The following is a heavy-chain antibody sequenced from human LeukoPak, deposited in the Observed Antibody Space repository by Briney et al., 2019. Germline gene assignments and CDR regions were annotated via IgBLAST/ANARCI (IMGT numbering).Heavy chain of an antibody. CDR1: GYTFTGYY. V-gene: IGHV1-2*02. CDR3: ARVENFWSGYDLAWFDP. CDR2: INPNSGGT. Sequence: ASVKVSCKASGYTFTGYYMHWVRQAPGQGLAWMGWINPNSGGTNYAQKFQGRVTMTRDTSISTAYMELSRLRSDDTAVYYCARVENFWSGYDLAWFDPWGQGTLVTVSS. D-gene: IGHD3-3*01. J-gene: IGHJ5*02.